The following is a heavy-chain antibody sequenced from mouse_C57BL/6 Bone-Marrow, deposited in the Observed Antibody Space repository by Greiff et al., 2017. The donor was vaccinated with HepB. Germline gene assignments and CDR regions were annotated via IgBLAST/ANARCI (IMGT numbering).Heavy chain of an antibody. D-gene: IGHD2-1*01. V-gene: IGHV2-5*01. CDR2: IWRGGST. CDR1: GFSLTSYG. J-gene: IGHJ4*01. CDR3: AKKGGIYYGNYGAMDD. Sequence: QVQLQQSGPGLVQPSQSLSITCTVSGFSLTSYGVHWVRQSPGKGLEWLGVIWRGGSTDYNAAFMSRLSITKDNSKSQVFFKMNSLQADDTAIYYGAKKGGIYYGNYGAMDDWGQGTSVTVSS.